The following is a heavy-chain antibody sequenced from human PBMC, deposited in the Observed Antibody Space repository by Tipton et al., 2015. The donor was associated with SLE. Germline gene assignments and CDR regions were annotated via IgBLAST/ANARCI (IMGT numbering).Heavy chain of an antibody. J-gene: IGHJ4*02. V-gene: IGHV4-59*08. CDR1: GGSISGYY. D-gene: IGHD3-3*01. Sequence: TLSLTCTVSGGSISGYYWSWVRQPPGKGLEWIGYISFSGLTNYNPSVRSRVCTSMDTSKNQFSLQMSSVTAADTALYYCARHKLGFSWSYFDSWGQGTLVTGSS. CDR3: ARHKLGFSWSYFDS. CDR2: ISFSGLT.